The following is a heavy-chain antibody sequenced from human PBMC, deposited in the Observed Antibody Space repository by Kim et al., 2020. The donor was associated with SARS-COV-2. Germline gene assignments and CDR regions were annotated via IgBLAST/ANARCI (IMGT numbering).Heavy chain of an antibody. Sequence: GGSLRLSCAASGFVFSSYAMNWVRQVPGKGLEWVALISYDGSNQNYADSVKGRFTISRDNSENTLYVEMNSLRAEDMAVYYCVRGGFGGSPTYYYYGMDVWGQGTTVTVSS. J-gene: IGHJ6*02. CDR2: ISYDGSNQ. D-gene: IGHD2-15*01. CDR3: VRGGFGGSPTYYYYGMDV. CDR1: GFVFSSYA. V-gene: IGHV3-30-3*01.